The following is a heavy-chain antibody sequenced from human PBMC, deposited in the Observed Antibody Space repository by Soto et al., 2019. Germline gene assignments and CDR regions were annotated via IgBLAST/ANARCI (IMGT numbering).Heavy chain of an antibody. CDR1: GIPFGSRA. V-gene: IGHV3-23*01. J-gene: IGHJ4*02. D-gene: IGHD3-10*01. CDR3: ARGSTDSYPGSRIFDF. CDR2: ITDTGGDT. Sequence: GGSLRLSCVASGIPFGSRAMSWVRQAPGEGLEWVSTITDTGGDTKYADSVRGRFTMSRDNSKKTLYLQMNSLRVEDSALYYCARGSTDSYPGSRIFDFWGRGTLVTVSS.